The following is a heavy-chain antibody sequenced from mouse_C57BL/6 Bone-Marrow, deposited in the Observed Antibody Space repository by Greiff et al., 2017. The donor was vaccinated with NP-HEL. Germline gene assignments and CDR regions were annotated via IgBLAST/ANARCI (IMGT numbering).Heavy chain of an antibody. CDR1: GFTFSSYA. V-gene: IGHV5-9-1*02. Sequence: DVKLVESGAGLVKPGGSLKLSCAASGFTFSSYAMSWVRQTPEKRLEWVAYISSGGDYISYADTVKGRFTIARDNARNTLYLQMSSLKSEDTAMYYCTRDDSSGYGAYWGQGTLVTVSA. CDR2: ISSGGDYI. CDR3: TRDDSSGYGAY. D-gene: IGHD3-2*02. J-gene: IGHJ3*01.